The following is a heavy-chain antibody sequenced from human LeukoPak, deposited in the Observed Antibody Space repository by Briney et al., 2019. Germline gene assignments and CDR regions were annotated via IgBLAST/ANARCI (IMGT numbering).Heavy chain of an antibody. CDR2: IKQDGSEK. J-gene: IGHJ3*02. CDR3: ARAPDI. CDR1: GLPFSSYW. V-gene: IGHV3-7*01. Sequence: PGGSLTLSCALSGLPFSSYWMSGVRPAPGRGVEWVANIKQDGSEKYYVDSVKGRFTSSSDNAKNSLYLQMNSLRAEDTAVYYCARAPDIWGQGTMVTVSS.